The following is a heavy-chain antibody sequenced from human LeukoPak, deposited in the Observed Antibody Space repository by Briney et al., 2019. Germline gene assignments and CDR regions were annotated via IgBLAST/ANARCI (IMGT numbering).Heavy chain of an antibody. CDR3: ALGNCGDY. CDR1: GFTFSSYA. D-gene: IGHD4-23*01. Sequence: QSGGSLRLSCAASGFTFSSYAMSWVRQAPGKGLEWVSGTSGSGGGTYYADSVKGRFTISRDNSKNTLNLQMNSLRAEDTAVYYCALGNCGDYWGQGTLVTVSS. CDR2: TSGSGGGT. V-gene: IGHV3-23*01. J-gene: IGHJ4*02.